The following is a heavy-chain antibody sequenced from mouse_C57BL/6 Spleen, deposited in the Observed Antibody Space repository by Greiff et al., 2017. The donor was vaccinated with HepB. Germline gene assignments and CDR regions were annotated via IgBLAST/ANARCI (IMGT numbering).Heavy chain of an antibody. CDR2: ISDGGSYT. Sequence: EVHLVESGGGLVKPGGSLKLSCAASGFTFSSYAMSWVRQTPEKRLEWVATISDGGSYTYYPDNVKGRFTISRDNAKNNLYLQMSHLKSEDTAMYYCARDGAAQGAWFAYWGQGTLVTVSA. CDR3: ARDGAAQGAWFAY. D-gene: IGHD3-2*02. CDR1: GFTFSSYA. J-gene: IGHJ3*01. V-gene: IGHV5-4*01.